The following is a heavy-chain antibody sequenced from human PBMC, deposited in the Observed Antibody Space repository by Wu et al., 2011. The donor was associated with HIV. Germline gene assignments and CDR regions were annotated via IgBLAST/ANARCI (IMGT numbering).Heavy chain of an antibody. D-gene: IGHD4-23*01. V-gene: IGHV1-69*15. CDR2: IIPVSETT. Sequence: QVQLVQSGAELKKPGSSVRVSCKTSGGSFNNYAINWMRQAPGQGLEWMGRIIPVSETTNYAEKFQGRVTITADESTSTVYMELSSLRSDDTAVYFCARSAPLRWFLEYWGQGTLVTVSS. CDR3: ARSAPLRWFLEY. J-gene: IGHJ4*02. CDR1: GGSFNNYA.